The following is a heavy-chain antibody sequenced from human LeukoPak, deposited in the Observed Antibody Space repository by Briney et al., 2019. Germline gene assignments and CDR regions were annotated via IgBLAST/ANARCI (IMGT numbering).Heavy chain of an antibody. CDR2: INTYNGNT. CDR3: ARGGQIPVLQPAPFPNY. V-gene: IGHV1-18*01. J-gene: IGHJ4*02. CDR1: GYTFTTYG. D-gene: IGHD2/OR15-2a*01. Sequence: ASVKVSCKASGYTFTTYGISWVRQAPGQGLECMGWINTYNGNTNYAQTFQGRVTMTTDTSTTTAYMELRGLRFDDTAVYYCARGGQIPVLQPAPFPNYWAQGTLVT.